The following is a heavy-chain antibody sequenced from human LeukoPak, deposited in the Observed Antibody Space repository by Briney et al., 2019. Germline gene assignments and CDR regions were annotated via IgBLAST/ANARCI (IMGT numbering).Heavy chain of an antibody. J-gene: IGHJ4*02. Sequence: GGSLSLSCEASGFTFSNFGMTWVRQAPGRGLEGVSTISGSGHNTYYADSVRGRFTISRDDSKNTLYLQMNSLRAEDTAVYYCARDYGGGGLVFDYWGQGTLVTVSS. D-gene: IGHD4-23*01. CDR3: ARDYGGGGLVFDY. CDR2: ISGSGHNT. V-gene: IGHV3-23*01. CDR1: GFTFSNFG.